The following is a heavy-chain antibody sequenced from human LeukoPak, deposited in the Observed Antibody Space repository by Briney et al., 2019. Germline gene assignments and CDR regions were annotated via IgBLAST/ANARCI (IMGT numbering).Heavy chain of an antibody. Sequence: PGGSLRLSCAASGFTFSSYAMSWVRQAPGKGLEWVSAISGSGGSTYYADSVKGRFTISRDNAKNTLYLQMNSLRAEDTAVYYCALGGCTSTSCYTIFGYWGQGTLVTVSS. CDR3: ALGGCTSTSCYTIFGY. V-gene: IGHV3-23*01. CDR1: GFTFSSYA. D-gene: IGHD2-2*02. CDR2: ISGSGGST. J-gene: IGHJ4*02.